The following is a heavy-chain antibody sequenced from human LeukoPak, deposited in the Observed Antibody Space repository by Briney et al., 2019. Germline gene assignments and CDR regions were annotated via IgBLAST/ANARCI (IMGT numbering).Heavy chain of an antibody. CDR1: GFTFSSYG. V-gene: IGHV3-30*18. D-gene: IGHD3-3*01. CDR3: AKDLRTADFWSGYPDY. J-gene: IGHJ4*02. CDR2: VSYDGNNK. Sequence: PGGSLRPSCAASGFTFSSYGMHWVRQAPGKGLEWVAVVSYDGNNKYYADSVKGRFTISRDNSKSTLYLQMNSLRAEDTAVYYCAKDLRTADFWSGYPDYWGQGTLVTVSS.